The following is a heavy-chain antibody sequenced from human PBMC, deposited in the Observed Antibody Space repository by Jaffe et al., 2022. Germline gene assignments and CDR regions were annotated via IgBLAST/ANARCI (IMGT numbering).Heavy chain of an antibody. CDR2: IIPIFGTA. V-gene: IGHV1-69*01. J-gene: IGHJ3*02. CDR3: ARQTAVRYDFWSGYYLDAFDI. D-gene: IGHD3-3*01. CDR1: GGTFSSYA. Sequence: QVQLVQSGAEVKKPGSSVKVSCKASGGTFSSYAISWVRQAPGQGLEWMGGIIPIFGTANYAQKFQGRVTITADESTSTAYMELSSLRSEDTAVYYCARQTAVRYDFWSGYYLDAFDIWGQGTMVTVSS.